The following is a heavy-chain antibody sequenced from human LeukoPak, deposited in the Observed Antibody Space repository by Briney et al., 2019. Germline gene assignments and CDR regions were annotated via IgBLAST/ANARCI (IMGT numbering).Heavy chain of an antibody. CDR1: GFTFSDYY. Sequence: GGSLRLSCAAFGFTFSDYYMSWIRQAPGKGLEWVSYISSSGSTIYYADSVKGRFTISRDNAKNSLYLQMNSLRAEDTAVYYCARDPQGVATEYYYGMDVWGQGTTVTVSS. D-gene: IGHD5-12*01. CDR2: ISSSGSTI. CDR3: ARDPQGVATEYYYGMDV. J-gene: IGHJ6*02. V-gene: IGHV3-11*01.